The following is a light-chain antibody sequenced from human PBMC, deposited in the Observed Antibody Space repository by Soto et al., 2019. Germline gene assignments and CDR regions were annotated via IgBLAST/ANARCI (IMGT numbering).Light chain of an antibody. CDR3: QQYGSSGT. V-gene: IGKV3-20*01. CDR2: GAS. J-gene: IGKJ1*01. CDR1: QSVSNNY. Sequence: LTHSPFALSMPTGDRATLPCKASQSVSNNYLAWYQQKPGQAPRLLIYGASNRATGIPDRFSGSGSGTDLTLTISRLEPEDFAVYYCQQYGSSGTFGQRTKVDIK.